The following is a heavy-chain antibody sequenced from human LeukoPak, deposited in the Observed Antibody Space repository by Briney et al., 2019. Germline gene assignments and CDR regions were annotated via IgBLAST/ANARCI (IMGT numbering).Heavy chain of an antibody. D-gene: IGHD6-19*01. CDR2: ISGSGGST. CDR3: AKDLIAVAGSFSPDDY. CDR1: GFTFSGYA. J-gene: IGHJ4*02. Sequence: GGSLRLSCAATGFTFSGYAMSWVRQAPGKGLEWVSAISGSGGSTYYADSVKGRFTISRDNSKNTLYLQMNSLRAEDTAVYYCAKDLIAVAGSFSPDDYWGQGTLVTVSS. V-gene: IGHV3-23*01.